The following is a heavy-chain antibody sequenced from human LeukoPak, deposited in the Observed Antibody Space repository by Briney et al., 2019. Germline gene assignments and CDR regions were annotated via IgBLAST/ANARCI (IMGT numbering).Heavy chain of an antibody. D-gene: IGHD6-19*01. V-gene: IGHV4-61*01. CDR3: ASGQFLVPSAY. CDR1: GGSVSGGSYY. J-gene: IGHJ4*02. Sequence: SETLSLTCTVSGGSVSGGSYYWSWIRQPPGKGLEWIGYFYYTGSTNYNPSLKSRVTISVDTSKNQFSLRLSSVTAADTAVYYCASGQFLVPSAYWGKGILVTVS. CDR2: FYYTGST.